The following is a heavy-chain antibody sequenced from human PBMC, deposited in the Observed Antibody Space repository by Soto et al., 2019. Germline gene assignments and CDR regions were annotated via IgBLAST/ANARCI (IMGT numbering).Heavy chain of an antibody. CDR1: GFILSDCA. V-gene: IGHV3-48*01. J-gene: IGHJ6*03. CDR3: ARDLSWGSNWYYYMDV. Sequence: EVQLVESGGGLVQPGGSLRLSCATSGFILSDCAMNWVRQAPGKGLEWVSYISSSSSVIDYADSVKGRFTVSRDNARNSLYLQMNSLRAEATAVYYCARDLSWGSNWYYYMDVWGKGTTVTASS. CDR2: ISSSSSVI. D-gene: IGHD7-27*01.